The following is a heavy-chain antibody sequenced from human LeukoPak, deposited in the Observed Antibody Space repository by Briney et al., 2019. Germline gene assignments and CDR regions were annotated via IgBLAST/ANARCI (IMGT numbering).Heavy chain of an antibody. CDR2: IIPIFGTA. J-gene: IGHJ6*02. V-gene: IGHV1-69*01. D-gene: IGHD2-2*01. CDR1: GGTFSSYA. CDR3: ARESAGGIVVVPAAIRYYYGMDV. Sequence: GSSVKVSCKASGGTFSSYAISWVRQAPGQGLEWMGGIIPIFGTANYAQKFQGRVTITADESTSTAYMELSSLRSEDTAVYYCARESAGGIVVVPAAIRYYYGMDVWGQGTTVTVSS.